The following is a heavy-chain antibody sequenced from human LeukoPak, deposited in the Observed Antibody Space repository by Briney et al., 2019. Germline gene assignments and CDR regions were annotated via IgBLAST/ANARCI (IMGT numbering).Heavy chain of an antibody. J-gene: IGHJ4*02. D-gene: IGHD2-21*02. CDR3: AKPPYCGGDCYATGFDY. Sequence: PGGSLRLSCAASGFTFSWYWMSWVRQAPGKGLEWVSAITGSGGSTYYAGSVKGRFTISRDNSKNTLYLQMNSLRAEDTAVYYCAKPPYCGGDCYATGFDYWGQGTLVTVSS. CDR2: ITGSGGST. V-gene: IGHV3-23*01. CDR1: GFTFSWYW.